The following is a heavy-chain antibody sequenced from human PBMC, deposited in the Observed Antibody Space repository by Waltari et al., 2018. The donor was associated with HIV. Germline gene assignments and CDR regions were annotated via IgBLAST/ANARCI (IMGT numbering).Heavy chain of an antibody. V-gene: IGHV3-15*01. CDR2: IKSKTDGGTT. D-gene: IGHD4-17*01. Sequence: EVQLVESGGGLVKPGGSLRLSCAASGFTFSNTWMGWVRQAPGKGLEWVGRIKSKTDGGTTDYAAPVKGRFTISRDDSKNTLYLQMNSLKTEDTAVYYCTTQSTAYGDYADYWGQGTLVTVSS. J-gene: IGHJ4*02. CDR1: GFTFSNTW. CDR3: TTQSTAYGDYADY.